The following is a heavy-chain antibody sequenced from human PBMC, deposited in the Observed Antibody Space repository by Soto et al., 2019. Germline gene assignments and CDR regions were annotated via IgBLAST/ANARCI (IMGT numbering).Heavy chain of an antibody. Sequence: PSETLSLTCAVYGGSFSGYYWSWIRQPPGKGLEWIGEINHSGSTNYNPSLKSRVTISVDTSKNQFSLKLSSVTAADTAVYYCAGYYDSSGRYWGQGTLVTVS. CDR2: INHSGST. V-gene: IGHV4-34*01. CDR1: GGSFSGYY. D-gene: IGHD3-22*01. J-gene: IGHJ4*02. CDR3: AGYYDSSGRY.